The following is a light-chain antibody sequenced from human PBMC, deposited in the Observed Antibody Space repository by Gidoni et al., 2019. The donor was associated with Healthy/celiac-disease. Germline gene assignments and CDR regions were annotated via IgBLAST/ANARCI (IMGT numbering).Light chain of an antibody. CDR1: QSVSSSY. J-gene: IGKJ1*01. Sequence: ESVLTQSPGTLSLSPGERATLSCRASQSVSSSYLAWYQQKPGQAPRLLIYCASSRATGIPARFSVSGSGTYFTLTIIRLEPADFAVYYCQQYGSQGTFGQGTKVAIK. CDR2: CAS. V-gene: IGKV3-20*01. CDR3: QQYGSQGT.